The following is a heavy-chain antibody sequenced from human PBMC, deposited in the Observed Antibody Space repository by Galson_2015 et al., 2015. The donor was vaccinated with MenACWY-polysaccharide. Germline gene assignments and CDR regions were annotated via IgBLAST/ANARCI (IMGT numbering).Heavy chain of an antibody. D-gene: IGHD3-10*01. CDR1: GFTFSSYA. V-gene: IGHV3-23*01. J-gene: IGHJ4*02. CDR3: AKSFKGLRGFKYY. Sequence: SLRLSCAASGFTFSSYAMSWVRQAPGKGLEWVSSISGSGGSTYYADSVKGRFTISRDNSKNMLYLQMNSLRAEDTAVYYCAKSFKGLRGFKYYWCQGTLVSVSS. CDR2: ISGSGGST.